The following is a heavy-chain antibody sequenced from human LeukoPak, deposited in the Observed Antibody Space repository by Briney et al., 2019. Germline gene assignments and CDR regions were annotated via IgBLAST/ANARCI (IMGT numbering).Heavy chain of an antibody. V-gene: IGHV4-30-2*01. CDR2: ISHSGIT. Sequence: PSETLSLTCTVSGGSISSDGYYWSWIRQPPGKGLEWIGCISHSGITYYNPSLKSRVTISVDRSKNQFSLKLSSVSAADTAVYYCARQPYGDYDINFDYWGQGTLVTVSS. CDR1: GGSISSDGYY. CDR3: ARQPYGDYDINFDY. D-gene: IGHD4-17*01. J-gene: IGHJ4*02.